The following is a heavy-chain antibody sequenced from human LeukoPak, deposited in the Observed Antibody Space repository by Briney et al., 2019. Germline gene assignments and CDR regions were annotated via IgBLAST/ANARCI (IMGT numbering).Heavy chain of an antibody. CDR2: IYSGGST. Sequence: GGSLRLSCAASGFTVSSNYMSWVRRAPGKGLEWVSVIYSGGSTYYADSVKGRFTISRDNSKNTLYLQMNSLRAEDTAVYYCARDYDFWSGSYMDVWGKGTTVTVSS. D-gene: IGHD3-3*01. V-gene: IGHV3-53*01. J-gene: IGHJ6*03. CDR1: GFTVSSNY. CDR3: ARDYDFWSGSYMDV.